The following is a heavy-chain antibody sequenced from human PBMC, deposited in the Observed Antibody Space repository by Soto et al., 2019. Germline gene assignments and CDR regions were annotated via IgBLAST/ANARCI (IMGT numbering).Heavy chain of an antibody. Sequence: QVQLVQSGAEVKKPGASVKVSCKASGYTFTSYYMHWVRQAPGQGLEWMGIINPSGGSTSYAQKFQGRVTMTRDTSTSTVYMELSSLRSEDTAVYYCARAPLAGTTGYYYGMDVWGQGTTVTVSS. D-gene: IGHD1-7*01. CDR2: INPSGGST. V-gene: IGHV1-46*01. CDR3: ARAPLAGTTGYYYGMDV. CDR1: GYTFTSYY. J-gene: IGHJ6*02.